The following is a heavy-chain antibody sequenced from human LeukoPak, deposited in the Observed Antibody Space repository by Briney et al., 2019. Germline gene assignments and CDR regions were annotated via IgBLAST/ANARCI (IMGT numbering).Heavy chain of an antibody. Sequence: ASVKVSCKASGYTFISYGISWVRQAPGQGLEWMGWISAYNGNTNYAQKFQGRVTMNKDTSTSTAYMELRSLRSDDTAVYYCARPSLTGTTLFRAFDIWGQGTMATVSS. CDR1: GYTFISYG. V-gene: IGHV1-18*01. D-gene: IGHD1-20*01. CDR3: ARPSLTGTTLFRAFDI. CDR2: ISAYNGNT. J-gene: IGHJ3*02.